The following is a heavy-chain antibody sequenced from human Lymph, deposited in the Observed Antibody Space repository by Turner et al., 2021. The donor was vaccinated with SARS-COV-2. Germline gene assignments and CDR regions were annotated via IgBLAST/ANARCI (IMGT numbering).Heavy chain of an antibody. CDR1: GLTVSSNY. Sequence: EVQLVESGGGLVQPGGSLRLSCAASGLTVSSNYMSWVRQAPGKGLEWVSIIYSGGSTFDADSVKGRFTISRDNSKNTLYLKMNSLRAEDTAVYYCARDFREGAFDIWGQGTMVTISS. J-gene: IGHJ3*02. D-gene: IGHD3-10*01. CDR2: IYSGGST. V-gene: IGHV3-66*01. CDR3: ARDFREGAFDI.